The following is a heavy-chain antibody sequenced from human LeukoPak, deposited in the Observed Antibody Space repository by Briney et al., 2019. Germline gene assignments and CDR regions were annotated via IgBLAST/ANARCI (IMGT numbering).Heavy chain of an antibody. CDR1: GYTFTDYY. V-gene: IGHV1-2*02. CDR3: ARRHYYESSGYYYIDY. CDR2: INPNNGGT. D-gene: IGHD3-22*01. J-gene: IGHJ4*02. Sequence: ASVKVPCKASGYTFTDYYMHWVRQAPGQGFEWVGWINPNNGGTNYAQKFQGRVTMTRDMSISTAYMELSRLRSDDTAVFYCARRHYYESSGYYYIDYWGQGTLVTVSS.